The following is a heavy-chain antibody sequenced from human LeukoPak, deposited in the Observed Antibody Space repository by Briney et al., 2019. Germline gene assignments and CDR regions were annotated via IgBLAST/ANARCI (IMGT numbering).Heavy chain of an antibody. CDR2: IYYSGST. Sequence: SETLSLTCTVSGGSISSYYWSWIRQPPGKGLEWIGYIYYSGSTNYNPSLKSRVTISVDTSKNQFSLKLSSVTAADTAVYYCARVSWYDFWSGYYDTAYYYYMDVWGKGTTVTVSS. CDR1: GGSISSYY. D-gene: IGHD3-3*01. CDR3: ARVSWYDFWSGYYDTAYYYYMDV. J-gene: IGHJ6*03. V-gene: IGHV4-59*01.